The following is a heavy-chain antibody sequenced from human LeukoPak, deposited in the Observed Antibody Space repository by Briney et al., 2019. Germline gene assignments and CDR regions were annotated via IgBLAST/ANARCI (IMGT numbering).Heavy chain of an antibody. CDR3: AREIYDSSGYYYNWFDP. CDR2: IYTSGST. CDR1: GGSISSYY. Sequence: PSETLSLTCTVSGGSISSYYWSWIRQPAGKGLEWIGRIYTSGSTNYNPSLKSRVTMSVDTSKNQFSLKLSSVTAADTAVYYCAREIYDSSGYYYNWFDPWGQGTLVTVSS. D-gene: IGHD3-22*01. J-gene: IGHJ5*02. V-gene: IGHV4-4*07.